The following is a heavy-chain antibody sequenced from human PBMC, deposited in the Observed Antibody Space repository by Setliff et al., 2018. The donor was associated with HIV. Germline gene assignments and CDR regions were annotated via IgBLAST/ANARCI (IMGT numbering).Heavy chain of an antibody. Sequence: SETLSLTCSVSGGSISSSAHYWGWIRQPPGKGLEWIGNIYYSGTTYYNPSLKSRVTISVDTSKNQYSVRLSSVTAADTSFYYCARMWRWSGPESYYFDSWGRGTLVTVSS. CDR2: IYYSGTT. J-gene: IGHJ4*02. CDR3: ARMWRWSGPESYYFDS. CDR1: GGSISSSAHY. V-gene: IGHV4-39*01. D-gene: IGHD2-21*01.